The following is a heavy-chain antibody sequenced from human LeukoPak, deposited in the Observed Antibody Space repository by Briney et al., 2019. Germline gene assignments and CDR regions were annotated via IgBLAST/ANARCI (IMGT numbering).Heavy chain of an antibody. CDR3: ARMRLRDFGDYFDF. Sequence: SETLSLTCTVSGYSISGGYYWGWIRQPPGKGLEWIGTIYHSGNTYYNPSLKSRVTISIDTSKNQFSLRLSSVTAADTAVYYCARMRLRDFGDYFDFWGQGTLVTVSS. J-gene: IGHJ4*02. D-gene: IGHD4-17*01. CDR2: IYHSGNT. CDR1: GYSISGGYY. V-gene: IGHV4-38-2*02.